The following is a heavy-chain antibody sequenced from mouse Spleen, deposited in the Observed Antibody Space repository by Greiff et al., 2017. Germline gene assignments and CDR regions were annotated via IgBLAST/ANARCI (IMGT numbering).Heavy chain of an antibody. V-gene: IGHV3-2*02. J-gene: IGHJ1*01. CDR1: GYSITSDYA. CDR2: ISYSGST. D-gene: IGHD2-2*01. Sequence: EVQRVESGPGLVKPSQSLSLTCTVTGYSITSDYAWNWIRQFPGNKLEWMGYISYSGSTSYNPSLKSRISITRDTSKNQFFLQLNSVTTEDTATYYCARYGYLYWYFDVWGAGTTVTVSS. CDR3: ARYGYLYWYFDV.